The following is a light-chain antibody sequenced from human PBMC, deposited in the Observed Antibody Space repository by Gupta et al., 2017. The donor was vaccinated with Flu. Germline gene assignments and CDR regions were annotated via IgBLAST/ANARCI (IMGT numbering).Light chain of an antibody. CDR3: QQHSNWPPLT. CDR2: DAS. Sequence: EIVLTQSPATLSLSPGERATLFCRASQSVGRSLAWYQQRPGQPPRLLIYDASNRATGIPARFSGSGSGTDFTLTISSLEPEDFAIYYCQQHSNWPPLTFGGGTKVEIK. CDR1: QSVGRS. V-gene: IGKV3-11*01. J-gene: IGKJ4*01.